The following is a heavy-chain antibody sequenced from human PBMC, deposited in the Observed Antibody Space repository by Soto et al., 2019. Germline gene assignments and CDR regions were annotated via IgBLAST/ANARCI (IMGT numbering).Heavy chain of an antibody. Sequence: PGGSLRLSCAASGFTFTTYTMSWVRQAPGKGLEWVSVISGSGGRPSYADSVQGRFIISSDNPKSTLYLQMNSLRAEDTAMYYCAKGRCYTTLCYLPASGAQGTLDPVSS. CDR1: GFTFTTYT. J-gene: IGHJ1*01. CDR2: ISGSGGRP. V-gene: IGHV3-23*01. CDR3: AKGRCYTTLCYLPAS. D-gene: IGHD3-16*02.